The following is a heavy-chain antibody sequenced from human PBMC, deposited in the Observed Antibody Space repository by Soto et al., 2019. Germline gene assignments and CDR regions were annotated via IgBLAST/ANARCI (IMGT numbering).Heavy chain of an antibody. CDR3: ARGHYSFGVLYGMDV. D-gene: IGHD3-3*01. V-gene: IGHV3-53*01. CDR1: GFTVSSNY. CDR2: IYSGGST. J-gene: IGHJ6*02. Sequence: GGSLRLSCAASGFTVSSNYMSWVRQAPGKGLEWVSVIYSGGSTYYADSVKGRFTISRDNSKNTLYLQMNSLRAEDTAVYYCARGHYSFGVLYGMDVWGQGTTVTVSS.